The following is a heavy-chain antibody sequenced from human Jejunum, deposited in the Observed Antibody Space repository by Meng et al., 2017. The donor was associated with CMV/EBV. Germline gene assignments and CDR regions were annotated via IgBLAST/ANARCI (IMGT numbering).Heavy chain of an antibody. CDR1: GFTFSSYW. D-gene: IGHD3-22*01. CDR2: INTDGSNT. J-gene: IGHJ4*02. Sequence: TGFTFSSYWMHWVRQAPGKGLVWVSRINTDGSNTMYADSVKGRFTISRDSAKNTLYLQMNSLRAEDTAVYYCARGGSYDSSGKRIDSWGQGTLVTVSS. CDR3: ARGGSYDSSGKRIDS. V-gene: IGHV3-74*03.